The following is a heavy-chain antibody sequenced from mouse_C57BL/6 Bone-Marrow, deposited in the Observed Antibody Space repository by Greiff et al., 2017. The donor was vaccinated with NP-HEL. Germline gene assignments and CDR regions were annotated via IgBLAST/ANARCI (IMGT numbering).Heavy chain of an antibody. V-gene: IGHV10-1*01. D-gene: IGHD2-4*01. Sequence: EVQLVESGGGLVQPKGSLKLSCAASGFSFNTYAMNWVRQAPGKGLEWVARIRSKSNNYATYYADSVKDRFTISRDDSESMLYLQMNNLKTEDTAMYYCVRSHYDYDGWFAYWGQGTLVTVSA. J-gene: IGHJ3*01. CDR2: IRSKSNNYAT. CDR3: VRSHYDYDGWFAY. CDR1: GFSFNTYA.